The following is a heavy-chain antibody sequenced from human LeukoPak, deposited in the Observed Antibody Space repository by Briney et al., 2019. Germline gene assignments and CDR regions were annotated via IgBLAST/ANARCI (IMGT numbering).Heavy chain of an antibody. CDR2: ISGRDGST. V-gene: IGHV3-23*01. CDR1: GFTFSSYA. J-gene: IGHJ4*02. D-gene: IGHD6-19*01. Sequence: PGGSLRLSCAASGFTFSSYAMSWVRQAPGKGLEWVSAISGRDGSTYYADSVKGRFTIARDNSKDTLYLQMISLRAEDTAVYYCVKEAEGTSGWQFDYWGQGTLGNGSS. CDR3: VKEAEGTSGWQFDY.